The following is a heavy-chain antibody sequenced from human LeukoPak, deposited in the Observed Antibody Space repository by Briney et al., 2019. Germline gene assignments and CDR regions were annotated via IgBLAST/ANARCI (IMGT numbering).Heavy chain of an antibody. CDR1: GGTFSSYA. CDR2: ISAYNGNS. CDR3: ARVKAYCTDTSCLDY. Sequence: GASVKVSCKASGGTFSSYAISWVRQAPGQGLEWMGWISAYNGNSDYAQNLQGRVTMTTDTSTNTGYMELRSLRSDDTAMYYCARVKAYCTDTSCLDYWGQGTLVTVSS. D-gene: IGHD2-2*01. V-gene: IGHV1-18*01. J-gene: IGHJ4*02.